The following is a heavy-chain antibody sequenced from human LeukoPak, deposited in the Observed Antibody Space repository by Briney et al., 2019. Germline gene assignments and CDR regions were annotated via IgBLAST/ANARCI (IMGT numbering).Heavy chain of an antibody. CDR2: ISGNGGST. J-gene: IGHJ4*02. Sequence: GGSLRLSCAASGFTFSTYALSWVRQAPGKGLEWVSAISGNGGSTYYADSVKGRFTISRDNPKNTLYLQMNSLRAEDTALYYCTTAPSYSNSWYERNYWGQGTRVTVSS. V-gene: IGHV3-23*01. CDR1: GFTFSTYA. D-gene: IGHD6-13*01. CDR3: TTAPSYSNSWYERNY.